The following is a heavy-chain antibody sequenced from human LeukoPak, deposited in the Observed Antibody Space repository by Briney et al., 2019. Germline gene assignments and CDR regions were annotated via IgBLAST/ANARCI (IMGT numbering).Heavy chain of an antibody. Sequence: SETLSLTCTVSGGSISSYYWSWIRQPPGKGLEWIGSIYYSGSTYYNPSLKSRVTISVDTSKNQFSLKLSSVTAADTAVYYCARLVVATIPNDAFDIWGQGTMVTVSS. CDR3: ARLVVATIPNDAFDI. CDR1: GGSISSYY. CDR2: IYYSGST. J-gene: IGHJ3*02. D-gene: IGHD5-12*01. V-gene: IGHV4-59*12.